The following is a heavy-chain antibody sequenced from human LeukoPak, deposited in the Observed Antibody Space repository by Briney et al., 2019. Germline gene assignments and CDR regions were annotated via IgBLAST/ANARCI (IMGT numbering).Heavy chain of an antibody. CDR3: ARNLDGYSGYGDY. J-gene: IGHJ4*02. CDR1: GFTFSSYC. CDR2: ISSSSSYI. D-gene: IGHD5-12*01. Sequence: GGSLRLSCAASGFTFSSYCMNWVRQAPGKGLEWVSSISSSSSYIYYADSVKGRFTISRDNAKNSLYLQMNSLRAEDTAVYYCARNLDGYSGYGDYWGQGTLVTVSS. V-gene: IGHV3-21*01.